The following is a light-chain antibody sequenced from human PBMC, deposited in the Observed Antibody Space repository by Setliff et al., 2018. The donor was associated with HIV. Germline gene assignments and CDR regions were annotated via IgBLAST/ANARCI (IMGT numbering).Light chain of an antibody. Sequence: QSVLAQPASVSGSPGHSITISCTGTSSDIGEYDYVSWYQQHPGKAPKLILYAVTYRPSGVSNRFSGSKSGNTASQTISGLQAEDEADYYCSSHRDTHTLEVFGTGTKVTVL. CDR2: AVT. V-gene: IGLV2-14*03. J-gene: IGLJ1*01. CDR3: SSHRDTHTLEV. CDR1: SSDIGEYDY.